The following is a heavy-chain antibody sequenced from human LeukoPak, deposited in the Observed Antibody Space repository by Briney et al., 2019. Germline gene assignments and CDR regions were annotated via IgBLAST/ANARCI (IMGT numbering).Heavy chain of an antibody. Sequence: SGTLSLTCAVSGGSISSSNWWSWVRQPPGKGLEWIGEIYHSGSTYYNPSLKSRVTISVDTSKNQFSLKLSSVTAADMAVYYCARDLSYYDILTGYSYSFDYWGQGTLVTVSS. J-gene: IGHJ4*02. V-gene: IGHV4-4*02. D-gene: IGHD3-9*01. CDR3: ARDLSYYDILTGYSYSFDY. CDR2: IYHSGST. CDR1: GGSISSSNW.